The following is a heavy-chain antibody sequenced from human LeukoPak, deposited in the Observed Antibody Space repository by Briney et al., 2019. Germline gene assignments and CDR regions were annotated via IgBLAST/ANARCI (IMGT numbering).Heavy chain of an antibody. CDR1: GYTFTNYG. CDR2: ISGYNGKT. J-gene: IGHJ1*01. CDR3: ARVRWFGELSPLTLREYFHH. Sequence: ASVKVSCKASGYTFTNYGFSWVRQAPGQGLEWMGWISGYNGKTNYAQNFQGRVTMTTDTSTSTAYMELRSLRSDDTAVYYCARVRWFGELSPLTLREYFHHWGQGTLVTVSS. D-gene: IGHD3-10*01. V-gene: IGHV1-18*01.